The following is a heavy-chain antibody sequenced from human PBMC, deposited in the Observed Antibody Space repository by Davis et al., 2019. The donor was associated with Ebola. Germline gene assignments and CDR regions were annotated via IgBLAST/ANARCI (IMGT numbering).Heavy chain of an antibody. Sequence: KVSCKGSGYSFTSYWIGWVRQLPGKGLEWMGIIYPGDSDTRYSPSFQGQVTISADKSISTAYLQWSSLKASDTAMYYCARHRARATIDHWGQGTLVTVSS. D-gene: IGHD1-26*01. CDR1: GYSFTSYW. V-gene: IGHV5-51*01. CDR2: IYPGDSDT. J-gene: IGHJ4*02. CDR3: ARHRARATIDH.